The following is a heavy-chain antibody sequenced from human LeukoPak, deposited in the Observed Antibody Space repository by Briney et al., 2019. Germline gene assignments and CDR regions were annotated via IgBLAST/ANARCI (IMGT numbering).Heavy chain of an antibody. V-gene: IGHV4-59*12. J-gene: IGHJ4*02. Sequence: SETLSLTCAVSGGSISSYCWSWIRQPPGKGLEWIGYIFYSGSTNYNPSLKSRVTISVDTSKNQFSLKLSSVTAADTAVYYCARGESPDYWGQGTLDTVSS. CDR1: GGSISSYC. CDR3: ARGESPDY. CDR2: IFYSGST.